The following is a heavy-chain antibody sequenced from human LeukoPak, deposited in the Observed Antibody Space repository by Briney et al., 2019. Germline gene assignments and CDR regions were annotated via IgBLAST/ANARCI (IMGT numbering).Heavy chain of an antibody. V-gene: IGHV2-5*02. Sequence: SGPTLVNPPQTLTLTCTFSGFLLSTSGVGVGWIRQPPGKALEWLALIYWDDDKRYSPSLKSRLTITKDTSKNQVVLTMTNMDPVDTATYYCAHSTRGGPDIYFDYWGQGTLVTVSS. CDR3: AHSTRGGPDIYFDY. J-gene: IGHJ4*02. CDR1: GFLLSTSGVG. CDR2: IYWDDDK. D-gene: IGHD3-10*01.